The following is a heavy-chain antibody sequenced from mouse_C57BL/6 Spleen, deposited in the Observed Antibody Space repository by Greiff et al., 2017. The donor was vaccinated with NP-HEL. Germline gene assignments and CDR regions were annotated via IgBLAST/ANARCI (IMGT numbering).Heavy chain of an antibody. CDR3: ARSGNNYYGSSLYYFDD. V-gene: IGHV5-17*01. D-gene: IGHD1-1*01. Sequence: EVKLMESGGGLVKPGGSLKLSCAASGFTFSDYGMHWVRQAPEKGLEWVAYIRSGSSTIYYADTVKGRFTISRDNAKNTLFLQMTSLRSEDTAMYYCARSGNNYYGSSLYYFDDWGQGTTLTVSS. CDR2: IRSGSSTI. J-gene: IGHJ2*01. CDR1: GFTFSDYG.